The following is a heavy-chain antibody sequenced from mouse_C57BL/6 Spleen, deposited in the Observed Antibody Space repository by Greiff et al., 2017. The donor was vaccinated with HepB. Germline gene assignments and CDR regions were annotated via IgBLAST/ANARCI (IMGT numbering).Heavy chain of an antibody. J-gene: IGHJ1*03. CDR2: IWTGGGT. Sequence: VKLMESGPGLVAPSQSLSITCTVSGFSLTSYAISWVRQPPGKGLEWLGVIWTGGGTNYNSALKSRLSISKDNSKSQVFLKMNSLQTDDTARYYGAREAPYYYGSSHYWYFDVWGTGTTVTVSS. V-gene: IGHV2-9-1*01. CDR1: GFSLTSYA. D-gene: IGHD1-1*01. CDR3: AREAPYYYGSSHYWYFDV.